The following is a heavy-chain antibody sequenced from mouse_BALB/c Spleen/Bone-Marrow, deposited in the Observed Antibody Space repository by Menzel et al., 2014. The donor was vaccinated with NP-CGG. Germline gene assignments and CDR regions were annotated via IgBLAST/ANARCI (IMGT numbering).Heavy chain of an antibody. J-gene: IGHJ3*01. CDR1: GYTFTDYK. Sequence: VHLVESGAELVRPGTSVTLSCKASGYTFTDYKMHWVKQTPVHGLEWIGLIDPETGGTAYNQRFKGKAIMTADKSSSTAYMDHRSLTSEDSAVYYCTIVAYWGQGTLVTVSA. CDR3: TIVAY. V-gene: IGHV1-15*01. CDR2: IDPETGGT.